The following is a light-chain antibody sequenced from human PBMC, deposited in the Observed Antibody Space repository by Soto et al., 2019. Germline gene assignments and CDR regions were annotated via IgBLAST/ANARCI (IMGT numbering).Light chain of an antibody. V-gene: IGLV1-44*01. J-gene: IGLJ1*01. CDR1: RSNIGSKT. CDR3: ATWDDSLNGL. CDR2: SNN. Sequence: QSVLTQPPSASGTPGQRVTISCSGSRSNIGSKTVNWYQQLPGTAPKLLIYSNNQRPSGVPDRFSGSKSGTSASLAISGLQSEDEADDYCATWDDSLNGLFGTGTKLTVL.